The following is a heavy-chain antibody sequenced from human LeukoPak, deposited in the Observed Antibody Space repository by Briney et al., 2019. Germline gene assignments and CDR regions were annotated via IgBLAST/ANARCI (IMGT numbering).Heavy chain of an antibody. D-gene: IGHD1-26*01. J-gene: IGHJ6*03. Sequence: ATVKVSCKASGYTFTSYGISWVRQAPGQGLEWMGWISAYNGNTNYAQKLQGRVTMTTDTSTSTAYMELRSLRSDDTAVYYCARRPGAYYYYYMDVWGKGTTVTVSS. CDR2: ISAYNGNT. CDR1: GYTFTSYG. V-gene: IGHV1-18*01. CDR3: ARRPGAYYYYYMDV.